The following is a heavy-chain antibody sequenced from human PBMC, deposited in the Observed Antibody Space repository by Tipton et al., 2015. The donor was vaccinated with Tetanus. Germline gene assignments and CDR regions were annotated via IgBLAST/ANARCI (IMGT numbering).Heavy chain of an antibody. J-gene: IGHJ4*02. CDR3: ARHNSGYFTFFDS. CDR1: SVSIADNTNY. CDR2: IYSSGDT. Sequence: LRLSCTVSSVSIADNTNYWGWNRQPPGKGLEWIGSIYSSGDTYSNPSLKSRVTMSVDTSRNQFSLRLSSVTAADTAEYYCARHNSGYFTFFDSWGQGILVTVSS. V-gene: IGHV4-39*01. D-gene: IGHD3-3*01.